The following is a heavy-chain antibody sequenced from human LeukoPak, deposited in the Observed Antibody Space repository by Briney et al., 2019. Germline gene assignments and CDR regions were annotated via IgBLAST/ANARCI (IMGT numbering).Heavy chain of an antibody. CDR2: IIGSGGNT. V-gene: IGHV3-23*01. Sequence: RSGGSLRLSCAASGFTFSTYAMGWVRKAPGKGLEWVSGIIGSGGNTHYADSVKGRFTISRDNSRNTLFLQMNSLRAEDTAEYYCARLLGYCTGGSCYFPLNYYFDYWGQGTLVTVSS. CDR3: ARLLGYCTGGSCYFPLNYYFDY. CDR1: GFTFSTYA. J-gene: IGHJ4*02. D-gene: IGHD2-15*01.